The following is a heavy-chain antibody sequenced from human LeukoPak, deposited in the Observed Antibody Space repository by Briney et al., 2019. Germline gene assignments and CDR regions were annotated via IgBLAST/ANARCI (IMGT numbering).Heavy chain of an antibody. CDR1: GFTFSSYW. D-gene: IGHD3-3*01. CDR3: ARVQHDFWSGKADC. V-gene: IGHV3-7*01. CDR2: IKQDGSEK. Sequence: PGGSLRLSCAASGFTFSSYWMSWVRQAPGKGLEWVANIKQDGSEKYYVDSVKGRFTISRDNAKNSLYLQMNSLRAEDTAVYYCARVQHDFWSGKADCWGQGTLVTVSS. J-gene: IGHJ4*02.